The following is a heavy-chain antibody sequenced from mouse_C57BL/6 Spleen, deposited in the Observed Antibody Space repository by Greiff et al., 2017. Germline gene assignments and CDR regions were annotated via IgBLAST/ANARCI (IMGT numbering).Heavy chain of an antibody. J-gene: IGHJ1*03. CDR2: IDPSDSYT. CDR3: ARNDYGPYWYFDV. V-gene: IGHV1-69*01. D-gene: IGHD2-4*01. CDR1: GYTFTSYW. Sequence: VQLVESGAELVMPGASVKLSCKASGYTFTSYWMHWVKQRPGQGLEWIGEIDPSDSYTNYNQKFKGKSTLTVDKSSSTAYMQLSSLTSEDSAVYYCARNDYGPYWYFDVWGTGTTVTVSS.